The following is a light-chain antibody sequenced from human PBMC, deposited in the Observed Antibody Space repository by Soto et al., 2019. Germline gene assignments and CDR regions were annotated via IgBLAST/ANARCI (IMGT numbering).Light chain of an antibody. CDR3: MQRIEFPLT. Sequence: DIVMTQTPLSLTVTPGEPASISCRSSQSLLDSDDGNTYLAWYLQKPGQSPQLLIYTVSYRASGVQDRFSGSGSGTDFTLKISRVEAEDVGVYYCMQRIEFPLTVGGGTKVEIK. V-gene: IGKV2-40*01. CDR2: TVS. J-gene: IGKJ4*01. CDR1: QSLLDSDDGNTY.